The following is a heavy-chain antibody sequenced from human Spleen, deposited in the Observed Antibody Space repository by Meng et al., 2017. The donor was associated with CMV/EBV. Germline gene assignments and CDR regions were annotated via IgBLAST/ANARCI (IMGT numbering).Heavy chain of an antibody. J-gene: IGHJ4*02. V-gene: IGHV1-2*02. D-gene: IGHD3-10*01. CDR2: INPNSGDT. Sequence: ASVKVSCKASGYTFTDYYIHWVRQAPGLGLEWMGWINPNSGDTNYAQKFQGRVTMTRDSSISTASLELSRLGSDDTAVYYCARVLSVNRGTVLTYWGQGTLVTVSS. CDR1: GYTFTDYY. CDR3: ARVLSVNRGTVLTY.